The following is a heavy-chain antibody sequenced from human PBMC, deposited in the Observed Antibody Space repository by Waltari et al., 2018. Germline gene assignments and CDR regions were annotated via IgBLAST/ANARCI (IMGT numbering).Heavy chain of an antibody. CDR2: CIPIFGTA. D-gene: IGHD2-8*02. CDR3: ASIEQQGGVCCY. J-gene: IGHJ4*02. V-gene: IGHV1-69*08. CDR1: GGTFSSYA. Sequence: QVQLVQSGAEVKKPGSSVKVSCKASGGTFSSYAISWVRQAPGQGLEWMGRCIPIFGTANYAQKFQGRVTITADKSTSTAYMELSSLRSEDTAVYYCASIEQQGGVCCYWGQGTLVTVSS.